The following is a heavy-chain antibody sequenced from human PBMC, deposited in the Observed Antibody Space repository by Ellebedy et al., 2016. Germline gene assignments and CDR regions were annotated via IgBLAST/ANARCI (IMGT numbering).Heavy chain of an antibody. Sequence: GESLKISCAPSGLTVSSFFMGWVRQAPGKGLEWVSVIYSGGSTYYADSVKGRFTISRDNSKNTLYLQMNSLRAEDTAVYYCARNRVVAALNYYYYGMDVWGQGTTVTVSS. CDR2: IYSGGST. D-gene: IGHD2-15*01. J-gene: IGHJ6*02. CDR3: ARNRVVAALNYYYYGMDV. CDR1: GLTVSSFF. V-gene: IGHV3-53*01.